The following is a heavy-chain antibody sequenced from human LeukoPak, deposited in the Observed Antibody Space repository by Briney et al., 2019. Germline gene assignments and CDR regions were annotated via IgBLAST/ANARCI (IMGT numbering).Heavy chain of an antibody. Sequence: ASVKVSCKASGYTFTSYGISWVRQAPGQGLEWMGWISAYNGNTNYAQKLQGRVTMTTDTSTSTTYMELRSLRSDDTAVYYCARGLEYYYDSSGLGWFDSWGQGTPVTVSS. CDR3: ARGLEYYYDSSGLGWFDS. CDR2: ISAYNGNT. V-gene: IGHV1-18*01. CDR1: GYTFTSYG. J-gene: IGHJ5*01. D-gene: IGHD3-22*01.